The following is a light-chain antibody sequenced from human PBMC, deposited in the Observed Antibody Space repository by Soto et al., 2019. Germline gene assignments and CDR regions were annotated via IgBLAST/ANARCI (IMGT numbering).Light chain of an antibody. CDR1: QSVLSSSNHQNY. CDR2: WAS. J-gene: IGKJ5*01. Sequence: DIVMTQSPDSLTATLGERATINCKSSQSVLSSSNHQNYLAWYQQKPGQPPQLLIYWASTRESGVPERFSGSGSGTDFTLTISSLQAEDIAAYYCQQYENIPITFGQGTRLEIK. V-gene: IGKV4-1*01. CDR3: QQYENIPIT.